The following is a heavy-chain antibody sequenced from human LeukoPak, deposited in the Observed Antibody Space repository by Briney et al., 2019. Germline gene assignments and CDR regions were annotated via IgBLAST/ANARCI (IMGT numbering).Heavy chain of an antibody. J-gene: IGHJ4*02. CDR3: ARLSAL. V-gene: IGHV1-2*02. Sequence: GASVKVSCKTSGYPFSDYYIHWIRQASGQGLESMGWIGPKNGDTKYAQRSQGRLTISMDTSIDTVYMELSSLRYDDTAVYYCARLSALWGQGTLVTVSS. CDR1: GYPFSDYY. CDR2: IGPKNGDT.